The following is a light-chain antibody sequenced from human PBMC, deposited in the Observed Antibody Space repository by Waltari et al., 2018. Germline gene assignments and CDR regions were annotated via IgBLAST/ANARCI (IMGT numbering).Light chain of an antibody. Sequence: DVQMTQFPSTLSASVGERVTITCRAIQTVNNYVAWYQQKPGAAPKLGFYRTSSLESGVPSRFSGSGSGTEFTLTISNLQPDDFATYYCQQFNSYSVTFGQGTKLEIK. CDR1: QTVNNY. V-gene: IGKV1-5*03. J-gene: IGKJ2*01. CDR2: RTS. CDR3: QQFNSYSVT.